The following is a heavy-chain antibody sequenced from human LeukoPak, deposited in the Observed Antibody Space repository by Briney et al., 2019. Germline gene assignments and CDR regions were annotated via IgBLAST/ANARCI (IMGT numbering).Heavy chain of an antibody. CDR1: GGSISSSSYY. V-gene: IGHV4-39*01. J-gene: IGHJ4*02. CDR3: ARRYLWFEDY. Sequence: SETLSLTCTVSGGSISSSSYYWGWIRQPPGKGLEWIGSIYYSGSTYYNPSLKSQVTISVDTSKNQFSLKLSSVTAADTAVYYCARRYLWFEDYWGQGTLVTVSS. D-gene: IGHD3-10*01. CDR2: IYYSGST.